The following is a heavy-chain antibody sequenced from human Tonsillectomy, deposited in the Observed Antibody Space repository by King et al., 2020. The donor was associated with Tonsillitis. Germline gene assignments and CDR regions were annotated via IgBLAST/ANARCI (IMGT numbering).Heavy chain of an antibody. Sequence: VQLVESGGGLVKPGGSLRLSCAASGFTFSHYDINWVRQIPGKGLEWVSSISSSKTYYADSVKGRFTVPRDNAKNSLYLQMNSLRSEDTAVYYCAKDKGTDYYDSGRGAFDIWGQGTRVIVYS. D-gene: IGHD3-22*01. V-gene: IGHV3-21*01. J-gene: IGHJ3*02. CDR2: ISSSKT. CDR1: GFTFSHYD. CDR3: AKDKGTDYYDSGRGAFDI.